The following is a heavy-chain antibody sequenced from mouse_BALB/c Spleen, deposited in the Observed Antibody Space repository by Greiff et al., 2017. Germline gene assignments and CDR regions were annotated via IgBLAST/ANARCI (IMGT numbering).Heavy chain of an antibody. V-gene: IGHV5-6-5*01. J-gene: IGHJ3*01. CDR2: ISSGGST. CDR1: GFTFSSYA. Sequence: EVQLVESGGGLVKPGGSLKLSCAASGFTFSSYAMSWVRQTPEKRLEWVASISSGGSTYYPDSVKGRFTISRDNARNILYLQMSSLRSEDTAMYYCARGGSFYYDYDGFAYWGQGTLVTVSA. CDR3: ARGGSFYYDYDGFAY. D-gene: IGHD2-4*01.